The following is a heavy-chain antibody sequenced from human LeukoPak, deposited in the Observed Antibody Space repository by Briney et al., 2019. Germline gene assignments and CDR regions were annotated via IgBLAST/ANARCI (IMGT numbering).Heavy chain of an antibody. CDR3: ARDSDYSLDY. V-gene: IGHV3-48*02. D-gene: IGHD4-11*01. J-gene: IGHJ4*02. CDR2: ICLSSRNT. Sequence: GGSLRLSCVASGFTFSDYSMNWVRQAPGKGLEWLSYICLSSRNTFYAESVERLFTISSDNAKNSLYLQMNSLRDEDTAVYYCARDSDYSLDYLGQGALATVCS. CDR1: GFTFSDYS.